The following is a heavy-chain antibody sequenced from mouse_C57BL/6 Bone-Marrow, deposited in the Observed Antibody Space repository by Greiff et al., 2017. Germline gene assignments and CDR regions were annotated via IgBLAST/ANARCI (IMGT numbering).Heavy chain of an antibody. Sequence: VQLKESGGGLVKPGGSLKLSCAASGFTFSSYAMSWVRQTPEKRLEWVATISDGGSYTYYPDNVKGRFTISRDNAKNNLYLQMSHLKSEDTAMYYCAREGAFFAYWGQGTLVTVSA. CDR2: ISDGGSYT. CDR3: AREGAFFAY. V-gene: IGHV5-4*01. CDR1: GFTFSSYA. J-gene: IGHJ3*01.